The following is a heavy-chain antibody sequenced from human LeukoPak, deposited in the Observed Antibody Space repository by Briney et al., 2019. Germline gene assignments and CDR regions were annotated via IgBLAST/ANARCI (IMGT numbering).Heavy chain of an antibody. J-gene: IGHJ4*02. Sequence: GGSLRLSCVASGFTFSSYAMNWVRQAPGKGLEWVSYISSSGSTIYYADSVKGRFTISRDNAKNSLYLQMNSLRAEDTAVYYCASFAGGAAGSFDYWGQGTLVTVSS. CDR3: ASFAGGAAGSFDY. D-gene: IGHD6-13*01. CDR2: ISSSGSTI. V-gene: IGHV3-48*03. CDR1: GFTFSSYA.